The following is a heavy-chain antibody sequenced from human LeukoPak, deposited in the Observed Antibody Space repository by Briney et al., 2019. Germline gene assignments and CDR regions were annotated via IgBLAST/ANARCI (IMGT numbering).Heavy chain of an antibody. CDR2: MNPNSGNT. D-gene: IGHD2-2*01. CDR1: GYTFTSYD. J-gene: IGHJ5*02. V-gene: IGHV1-8*01. CDR3: ARDLYQANFFDP. Sequence: ASVKVSCKASGYTFTSYDINWVRQATGQGLEWMGWMNPNSGNTGYAQKFQGRVTMIRNTSISTAYMELSSLRSEDTAVYYCARDLYQANFFDPWGQGTLVTVSS.